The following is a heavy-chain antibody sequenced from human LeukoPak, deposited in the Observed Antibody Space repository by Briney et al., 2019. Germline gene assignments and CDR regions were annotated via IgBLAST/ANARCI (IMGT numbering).Heavy chain of an antibody. CDR1: GFTFSSYW. CDR3: ARETTANYYYYYMDV. V-gene: IGHV3-7*01. J-gene: IGHJ6*03. D-gene: IGHD4-17*01. Sequence: GGSLRLSCAASGFTFSSYWMSWVRQAPGKGLGWVANIKQDGSEKYYVDSVKGRFTISRDNAKNSLYLQMNSLRAEDTAVYYCARETTANYYYYYMDVWGKGTTVTVSS. CDR2: IKQDGSEK.